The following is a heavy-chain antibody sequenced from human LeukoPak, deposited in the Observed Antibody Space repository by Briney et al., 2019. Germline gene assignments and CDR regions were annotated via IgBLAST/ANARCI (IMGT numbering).Heavy chain of an antibody. J-gene: IGHJ4*02. CDR1: GYTLTELS. D-gene: IGHD3-22*01. CDR3: ATVLDDSSGYLFDY. CDR2: FDPEGGET. Sequence: ASVKVSCKVSGYTLTELSMHWVRQAPGKGLEWMGGFDPEGGETIYVRKFQGRVTMTEDTSTDTAYMELSSLRSEDTAVYYCATVLDDSSGYLFDYWGQGTLVTVSS. V-gene: IGHV1-24*01.